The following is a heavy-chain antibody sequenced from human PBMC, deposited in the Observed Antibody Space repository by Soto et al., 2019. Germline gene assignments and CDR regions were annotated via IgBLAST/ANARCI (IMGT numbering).Heavy chain of an antibody. CDR2: IWYDGSNK. J-gene: IGHJ5*02. V-gene: IGHV3-33*01. CDR1: GFTFSSYG. Sequence: QVQLVESGGGVVQPGRSLRLSCAASGFTFSSYGIHWVRQAPGKGLEWVAVIWYDGSNKYYADSVKGRFTISRDNSKNTLYLQMNSLRAEDTAVYYCARDGLAAAGKNWFDPWGQGTLVTVSS. CDR3: ARDGLAAAGKNWFDP. D-gene: IGHD6-13*01.